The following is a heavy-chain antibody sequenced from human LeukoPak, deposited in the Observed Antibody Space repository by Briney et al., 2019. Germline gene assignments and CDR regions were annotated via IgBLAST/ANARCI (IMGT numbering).Heavy chain of an antibody. V-gene: IGHV3-20*04. Sequence: GGSLRLSCAASGFTFDDYGMSWVRQAPGKGLEWVSGINWNGGSTGYADSVKGRFTISRDNAKNSLYLQMNSLRAEDTALYYCARAIGSYVSSYYYYMDVWGKGTTVTVFS. CDR2: INWNGGST. CDR1: GFTFDDYG. CDR3: ARAIGSYVSSYYYYMDV. D-gene: IGHD1-26*01. J-gene: IGHJ6*03.